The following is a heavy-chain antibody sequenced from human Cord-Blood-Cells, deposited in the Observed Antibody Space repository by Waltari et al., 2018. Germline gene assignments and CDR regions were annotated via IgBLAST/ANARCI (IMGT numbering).Heavy chain of an antibody. CDR2: IIPIFGTA. Sequence: QVQLVQSGAEVKKPGSSVKVPCKASGGTFSSYAISWVRQAPGQGLEWMGGIIPIFGTANYAQKFQGRVTITADESTSTAYMELSSLRSEDTAVYYCARDPVSCGWFDYFDYWGQGTLVTVSS. V-gene: IGHV1-69*01. J-gene: IGHJ4*02. D-gene: IGHD6-19*01. CDR1: GGTFSSYA. CDR3: ARDPVSCGWFDYFDY.